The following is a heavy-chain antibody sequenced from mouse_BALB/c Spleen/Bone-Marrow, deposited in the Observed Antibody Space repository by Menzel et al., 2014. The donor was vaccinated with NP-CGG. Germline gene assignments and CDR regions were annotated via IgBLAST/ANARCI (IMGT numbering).Heavy chain of an antibody. D-gene: IGHD2-4*01. CDR2: IYPGNVNI. J-gene: IGHJ2*01. CDR3: ARGITLVPYFDY. CDR1: GYNFTRYY. Sequence: QVQLQQSGPEVVNPGASVRISCKASGYNFTRYYVHWVRRRPGQGLEWIGSIYPGNVNIKYNEKFKGKATLTADKSSSTASMRLSSLTSEDSAVYFCARGITLVPYFDYWGQGTTLTVSS. V-gene: IGHV1S56*01.